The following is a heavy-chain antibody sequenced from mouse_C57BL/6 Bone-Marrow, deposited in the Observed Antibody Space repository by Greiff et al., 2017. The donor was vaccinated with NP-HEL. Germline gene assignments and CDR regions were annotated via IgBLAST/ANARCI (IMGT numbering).Heavy chain of an antibody. CDR1: GFTFRDYY. D-gene: IGHD1-1*02. J-gene: IGHJ4*01. CDR3: ARHKTGGPYAMDY. Sequence: VQLKESGGGLVQPGGSLKLSCAASGFTFRDYYMYWVRQTPEKRLEWVAYISNGGGSTYYPDTVKGRFTISRDNAKNTLYLQMSRLKSEDTAMYYCARHKTGGPYAMDYWGQGTSVTVSS. V-gene: IGHV5-12*01. CDR2: ISNGGGST.